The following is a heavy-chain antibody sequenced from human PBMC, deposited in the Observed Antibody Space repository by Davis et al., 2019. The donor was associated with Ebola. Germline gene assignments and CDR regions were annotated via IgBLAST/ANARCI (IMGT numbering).Heavy chain of an antibody. CDR3: AASAGTDGKFDF. CDR1: GFTFSGSG. J-gene: IGHJ4*02. V-gene: IGHV1-58*02. CDR2: IVVGSGNT. Sequence: AASVKVSCKAFGFTFSGSGMQWVRQARGQRLEWIGSIVVGSGNTNYAQKFRQRLTMTRDMSTSTVYMELRSLRFEDTAVYYCAASAGTDGKFDFWGQGTVVTVSA. D-gene: IGHD1-14*01.